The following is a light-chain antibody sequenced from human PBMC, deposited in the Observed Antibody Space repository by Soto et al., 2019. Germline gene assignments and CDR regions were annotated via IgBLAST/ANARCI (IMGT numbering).Light chain of an antibody. V-gene: IGLV2-11*01. CDR2: DVT. Sequence: QSALTQPRSVSGSPGQSVTISCTGTSSDVGFYNYVSWYQQHPGKAPKLMIYDVTKRPSGVPDRFSGSKSGNTASLTISGLQAEDEADYYCCSYAGSYTFFVGTGTKV. CDR1: SSDVGFYNY. J-gene: IGLJ1*01. CDR3: CSYAGSYTFF.